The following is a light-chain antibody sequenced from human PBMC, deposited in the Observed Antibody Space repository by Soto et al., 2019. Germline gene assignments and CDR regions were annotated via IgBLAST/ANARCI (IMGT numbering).Light chain of an antibody. J-gene: IGLJ2*01. CDR3: CSYTSSNSLV. CDR2: DVT. Sequence: QPVLTQPASVSGSPGQSITISCTGTSSDIGGYNYVSWYQHHPGTAPKLMIYDVTNRPSGVSNRFSGSKSGNTASLSIFGLQAEDEADYYCCSYTSSNSLVFGGGTKVTVL. CDR1: SSDIGGYNY. V-gene: IGLV2-14*03.